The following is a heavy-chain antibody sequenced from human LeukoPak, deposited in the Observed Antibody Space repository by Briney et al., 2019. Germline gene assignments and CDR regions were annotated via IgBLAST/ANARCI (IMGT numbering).Heavy chain of an antibody. CDR1: GFTFSDYH. V-gene: IGHV3-11*05. CDR2: ISTTSTYT. CDR3: AREDKWYFDL. J-gene: IGHJ2*01. Sequence: GGSLRLSCSASGFTFSDYHMSWIRQAPGKGLEWVSKISTTSTYTNYADSVKGRFTISRDNAKNSLYLQMNSLRVEDTAVYYCAREDKWYFDLWGRGTLVTVSS.